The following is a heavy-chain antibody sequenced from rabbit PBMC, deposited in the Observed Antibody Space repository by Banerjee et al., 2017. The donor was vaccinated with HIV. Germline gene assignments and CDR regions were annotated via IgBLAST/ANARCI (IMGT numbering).Heavy chain of an antibody. CDR1: GFSFSSDYD. D-gene: IGHD6-1*01. Sequence: QSLEESGGDLVKPGASLTLTCTASGFSFSSDYDMWWVRQAPGKGLEWIACIDTGSGNTDYASWAKGRFTISKTSSTTVTLKMTSLTAADTATYFCARDDAGDGGYGYGSFNLWGPGTLVTVS. CDR3: ARDDAGDGGYGYGSFNL. CDR2: IDTGSGNT. J-gene: IGHJ4*01. V-gene: IGHV1S40*01.